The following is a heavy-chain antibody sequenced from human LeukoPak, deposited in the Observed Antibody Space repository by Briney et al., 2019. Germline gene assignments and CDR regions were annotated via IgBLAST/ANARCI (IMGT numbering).Heavy chain of an antibody. CDR1: GFTFDDYG. Sequence: GGSLRLSCAASGFTFDDYGMSWVRQAPGKGLEWVSGINWNGGSTGYAGSVKGRFTISRDNAKNSLSLQMNSLRAEDTAVYYCAVLPRTTRGYWGQGTLVTVSS. D-gene: IGHD4-17*01. V-gene: IGHV3-20*04. CDR2: INWNGGST. CDR3: AVLPRTTRGY. J-gene: IGHJ4*02.